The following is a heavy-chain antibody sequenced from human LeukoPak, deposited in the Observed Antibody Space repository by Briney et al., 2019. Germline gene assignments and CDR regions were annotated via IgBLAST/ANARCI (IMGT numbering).Heavy chain of an antibody. D-gene: IGHD6-19*01. CDR1: GFTFSSYA. Sequence: TGGSLRLSCAASGFTFSSYAMSWVRQAPGKGLEWVSAISGSGGSTYYADSVKGRFTISGDNSKNTLYLQMNSLRAEDTAVYYCAKEPYSSGWFDYWGQGTLVTVSS. J-gene: IGHJ4*02. CDR2: ISGSGGST. V-gene: IGHV3-23*01. CDR3: AKEPYSSGWFDY.